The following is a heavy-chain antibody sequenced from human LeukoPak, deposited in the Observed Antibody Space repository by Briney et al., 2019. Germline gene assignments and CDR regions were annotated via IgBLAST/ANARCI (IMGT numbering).Heavy chain of an antibody. CDR3: ARHTIYGSGSYLDY. D-gene: IGHD3-10*01. Sequence: GGSLRLSCAASGFTFSSYGMHWVRQAPGKGLEWVAVIWYDGSNKYYADSVKGRFTISRDNSENTLYLQMNSLRAEDTAVYYCARHTIYGSGSYLDYWGQGTLVTVSS. J-gene: IGHJ4*02. CDR1: GFTFSSYG. CDR2: IWYDGSNK. V-gene: IGHV3-33*01.